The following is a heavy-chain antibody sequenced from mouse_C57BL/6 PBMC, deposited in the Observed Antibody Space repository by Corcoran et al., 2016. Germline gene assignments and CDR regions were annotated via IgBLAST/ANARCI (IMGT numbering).Heavy chain of an antibody. V-gene: IGHV3-6*01. CDR2: IGNDFSN. D-gene: IGHD2-5*01. CDR3: ASASYYSNPYAMDY. Sequence: DVQIQESRPGLVKPSQSLSLTYSVTGYSITSGSYWNWNRQFPGNKREWMGYIGNDFSNNYNPSLKSRISITRDTSKNQFFLKLNAVTTEDTATYYCASASYYSNPYAMDYWGQGTAATVSS. J-gene: IGHJ4*01. CDR1: GYSITSGSY.